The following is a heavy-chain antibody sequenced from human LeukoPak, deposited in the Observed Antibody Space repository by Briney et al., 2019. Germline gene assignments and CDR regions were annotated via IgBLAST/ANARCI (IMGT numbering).Heavy chain of an antibody. CDR1: GFRFSRYW. Sequence: PGGSLRLSCAASGFRFSRYWMTWVRQAPGKGPEWVANINPDGREKYYVDSVKGRFTISRDNAKNSLSLQMNNLRAEDTAVYYCANGGSDSSHDWRDWGRGALVTVSS. CDR3: ANGGSDSSHDWRD. D-gene: IGHD3-16*01. CDR2: INPDGREK. J-gene: IGHJ4*02. V-gene: IGHV3-7*01.